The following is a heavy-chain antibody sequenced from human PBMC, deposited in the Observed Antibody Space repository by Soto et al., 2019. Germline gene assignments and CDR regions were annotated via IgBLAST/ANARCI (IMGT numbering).Heavy chain of an antibody. V-gene: IGHV3-15*01. CDR3: TTDLQYCSSTSCHGY. Sequence: GGSLRLSCAASGVTFSNAWMSWVRQAPGKGLEWVGRIKSKTDGGTTDYDEPVKGRFTISRDDSKNTLYLQMNSLKTEDTAVYYCTTDLQYCSSTSCHGYWGQGTLVTVSS. CDR1: GVTFSNAW. CDR2: IKSKTDGGTT. D-gene: IGHD2-2*01. J-gene: IGHJ4*02.